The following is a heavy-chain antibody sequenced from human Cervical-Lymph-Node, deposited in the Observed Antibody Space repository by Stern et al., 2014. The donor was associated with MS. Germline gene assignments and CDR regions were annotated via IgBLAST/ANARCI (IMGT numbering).Heavy chain of an antibody. Sequence: QVQLQESGPGLVKPSETLSLTCTVSRSSITTGYFWGWIRQPPGTGLEWIASIYHTGSTSYNPSLESRVTISVDTSQNQFSLRLSSVTAADTAVYYCARGVQLWPYNWFDPWGQGTLVTVSS. D-gene: IGHD1-1*01. J-gene: IGHJ5*02. CDR1: RSSITTGYF. CDR3: ARGVQLWPYNWFDP. CDR2: IYHTGST. V-gene: IGHV4-38-2*02.